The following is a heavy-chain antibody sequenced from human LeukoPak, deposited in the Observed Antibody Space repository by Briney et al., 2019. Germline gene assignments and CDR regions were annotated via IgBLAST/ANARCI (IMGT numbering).Heavy chain of an antibody. CDR1: GYRSTSYW. CDR2: IYPGDSDP. CDR3: ARRGAGLDY. D-gene: IGHD3-16*01. J-gene: IGHJ4*02. V-gene: IGHV5-51*01. Sequence: GESLKISCKGSGYRSTSYWSGWVRQLPGKGLEWMGIIYPGDSDPRYSPSFRGQVTISADNSISTAYLQWSSLKASDTAMYYCARRGAGLDYWGQGTLVTVSS.